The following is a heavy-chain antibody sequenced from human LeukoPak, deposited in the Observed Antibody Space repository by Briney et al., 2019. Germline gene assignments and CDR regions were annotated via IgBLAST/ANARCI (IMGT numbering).Heavy chain of an antibody. CDR1: GYTFTGYD. V-gene: IGHV1-2*02. J-gene: IGHJ4*02. CDR2: INPNRGGT. CDR3: ARVWVSVAAAMDY. D-gene: IGHD6-13*01. Sequence: ASVKVSCKASGYTFTGYDMHWVRQAPGQGLEWMGWINPNRGGTNYAQKFQGRVTMTRDTSISTAYMELSRLRSDDTAVYYCARVWVSVAAAMDYWGQGTLVSVSS.